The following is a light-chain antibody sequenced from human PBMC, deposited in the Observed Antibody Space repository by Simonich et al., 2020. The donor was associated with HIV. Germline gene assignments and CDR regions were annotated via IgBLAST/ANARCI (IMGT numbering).Light chain of an antibody. Sequence: QTVVTQETSSSVSPGGTVTLTCALSSGSVSTSYYPTWYHQTPGPPPRTLIYSTNTRASGVPDRFSGSILGNKAALTITGAQADDESDYYCVLYMGSGNWVFGGGTKLTVL. CDR2: STN. CDR1: SGSVSTSYY. V-gene: IGLV8-61*01. J-gene: IGLJ3*02. CDR3: VLYMGSGNWV.